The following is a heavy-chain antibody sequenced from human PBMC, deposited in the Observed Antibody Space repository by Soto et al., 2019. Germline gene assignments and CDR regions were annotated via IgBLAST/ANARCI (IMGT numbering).Heavy chain of an antibody. Sequence: QVQLVQSGAEVKKPGASVKVSCKASGYTFTSYAMHWVRQAPGQRLELMGWINAGNGNTKYPQTVQGRVTITRDTSASTAYMELSSLRSEDTAVYYCARDGPQAGYFDWLDIDYWGQGTLVTVSS. CDR1: GYTFTSYA. CDR3: ARDGPQAGYFDWLDIDY. CDR2: INAGNGNT. D-gene: IGHD3-9*01. V-gene: IGHV1-3*01. J-gene: IGHJ4*02.